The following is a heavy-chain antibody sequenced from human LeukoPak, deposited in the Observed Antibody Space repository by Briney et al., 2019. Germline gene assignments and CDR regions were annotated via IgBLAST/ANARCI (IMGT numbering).Heavy chain of an antibody. CDR3: ARDVTYHGGDWFDP. CDR1: EFTFSSYS. V-gene: IGHV3-48*04. D-gene: IGHD4-23*01. CDR2: ISSTASSI. J-gene: IGHJ5*02. Sequence: GGSLRLSCAASEFTFSSYSMSWVRQAPGKGLEWISYISSTASSIYYADSVKGRFTISRDNAKNSLYLQMNSLRAEDTAVYYCARDVTYHGGDWFDPWGQGTLVTVSS.